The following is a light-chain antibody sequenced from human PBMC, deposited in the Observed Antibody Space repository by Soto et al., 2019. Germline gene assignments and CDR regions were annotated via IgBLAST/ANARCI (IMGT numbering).Light chain of an antibody. CDR1: QSVSSN. Sequence: EIVMTQSPATLSVSPGGRATLSCRASQSVSSNLAWYQQKPGQAPRLLIYAASTRATGIPGRFSGSGSGTEFTLTISSLQSEDFAVYYCQQYNNWPPFTFGQGTKLEIK. V-gene: IGKV3-15*01. CDR2: AAS. CDR3: QQYNNWPPFT. J-gene: IGKJ2*01.